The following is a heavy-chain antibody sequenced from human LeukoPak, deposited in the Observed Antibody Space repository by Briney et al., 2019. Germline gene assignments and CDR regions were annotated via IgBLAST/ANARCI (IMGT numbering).Heavy chain of an antibody. CDR1: GFTFSSYG. CDR3: AKRGGTTVTTSNVHMDV. J-gene: IGHJ6*03. CDR2: IGYDGSNK. V-gene: IGHV3-30*02. Sequence: PGGSLRLSCAASGFTFSSYGMHWVRQAPGKGLEWVAFIGYDGSNKYTADSARGRFTLSRDNSKDTLYLQMNSLRAEDTAVYYCAKRGGTTVTTSNVHMDVWGKGTTVSVSS. D-gene: IGHD4-17*01.